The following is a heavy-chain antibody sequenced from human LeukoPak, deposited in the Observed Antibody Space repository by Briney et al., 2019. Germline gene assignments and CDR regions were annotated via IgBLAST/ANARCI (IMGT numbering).Heavy chain of an antibody. CDR3: ARELVDAFDI. CDR1: GGSISNKTYS. V-gene: IGHV4-61*01. D-gene: IGHD2-21*01. J-gene: IGHJ3*02. CDR2: IYYSGST. Sequence: SETLSLTCNVSGGSISNKTYSWSWIRQPPGKGLEWIGYIYYSGSTNYNPSLKSRVTISVDTSKNQFSLKLSSVTAADTAVYYCARELVDAFDIWGQGTMVTVSS.